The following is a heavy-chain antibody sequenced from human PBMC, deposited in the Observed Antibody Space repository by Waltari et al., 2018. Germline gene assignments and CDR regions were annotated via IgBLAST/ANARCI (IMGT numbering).Heavy chain of an antibody. D-gene: IGHD2-2*01. CDR3: AKDRHQLIEEGFLLALDP. J-gene: IGHJ5*02. CDR2: SSGNNGNQ. CDR1: GYIFTNYG. Sequence: QVQLVQSGAEVKKPGASLKVSCKASGYIFTNYGIRWVRPAPGQGLEWMGWSSGNNGNQNFAQKFLSRRTMAKDTSTNRVYMELSRLTSDETAVYYCAKDRHQLIEEGFLLALDPWGQGTLVTVSS. V-gene: IGHV1-18*04.